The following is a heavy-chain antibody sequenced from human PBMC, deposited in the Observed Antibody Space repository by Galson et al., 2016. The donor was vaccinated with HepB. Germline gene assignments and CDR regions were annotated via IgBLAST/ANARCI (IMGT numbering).Heavy chain of an antibody. CDR3: ARDEATVTTFDSYGMDV. D-gene: IGHD4-17*01. Sequence: SVKVSCKASGGTFSRYAISWVRQAPGQGLDWMGGIIPMFGTTYYAQKFQGRVTITADESTSTAYMELSSLTSEDTAVYFGARDEATVTTFDSYGMDVWGQGTTVTVSS. V-gene: IGHV1-69*13. J-gene: IGHJ6*02. CDR2: IIPMFGTT. CDR1: GGTFSRYA.